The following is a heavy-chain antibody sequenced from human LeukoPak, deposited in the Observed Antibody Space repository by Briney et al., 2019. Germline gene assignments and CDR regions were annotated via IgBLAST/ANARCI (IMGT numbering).Heavy chain of an antibody. CDR3: VQDRLIVVGWFYA. V-gene: IGHV3-23*01. D-gene: IGHD2-2*01. CDR1: GFTFSSYA. J-gene: IGHJ5*02. CDR2: ISGSGGST. Sequence: GGSLRLSCAASGFTFSSYAMSWVRQAPGKGLEWDSAISGSGGSTYYAGSVKGRFTISRDNSKNTLYLQMNSLRAEDTAVYYCVQDRLIVVGWFYACGQGTLVTVSS.